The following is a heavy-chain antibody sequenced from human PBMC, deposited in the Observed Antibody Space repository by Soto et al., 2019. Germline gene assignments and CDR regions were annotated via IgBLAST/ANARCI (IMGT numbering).Heavy chain of an antibody. CDR1: GYTFTSYD. CDR2: MNPNSGNT. CDR3: ARGASGYYRVYYYYMDV. D-gene: IGHD3-3*01. J-gene: IGHJ6*03. Sequence: QVQLVQSGAEVKKPGASVKVSCKASGYTFTSYDINWVRQATGQGLEWMGWMNPNSGNTGYAQKFQGRVTMTRTTSISTAYMELSSLRSEDTAVYYCARGASGYYRVYYYYMDVWGKGTTVTVSS. V-gene: IGHV1-8*01.